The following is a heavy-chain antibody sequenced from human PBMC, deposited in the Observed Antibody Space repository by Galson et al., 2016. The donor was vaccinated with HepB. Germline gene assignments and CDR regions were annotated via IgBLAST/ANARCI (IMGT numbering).Heavy chain of an antibody. Sequence: SLRLSCAASGFTFSAYGMHWVRQAPGKGLEWVAVISYDGSNKYYADSVKGRFTISRDNSKNTLYLQLNSLRAEDAAVYYCAGKLYDTFAWGQGTLVTVSS. J-gene: IGHJ5*02. V-gene: IGHV3-30*03. CDR3: AGKLYDTFA. D-gene: IGHD3-16*01. CDR2: ISYDGSNK. CDR1: GFTFSAYG.